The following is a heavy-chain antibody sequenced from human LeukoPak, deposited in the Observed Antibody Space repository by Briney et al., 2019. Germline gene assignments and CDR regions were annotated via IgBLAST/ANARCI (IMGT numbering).Heavy chain of an antibody. J-gene: IGHJ4*02. D-gene: IGHD3-22*01. CDR2: INHSGST. V-gene: IGHV4-34*01. Sequence: PSETLSLTCGIHGGSFSGYYWSWIRQPPGKGLEWIGEINHSGSTNYNPSLKSRVTISVDTSKNQFSLKLSSVTAADTAVYYCARKSRTSITMIVVGTLDSWGQGTLVTVSS. CDR1: GGSFSGYY. CDR3: ARKSRTSITMIVVGTLDS.